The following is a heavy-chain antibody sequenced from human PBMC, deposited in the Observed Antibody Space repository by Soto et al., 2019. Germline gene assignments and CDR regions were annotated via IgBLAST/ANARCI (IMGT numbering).Heavy chain of an antibody. CDR3: ARYYDYSGGTSGGMDV. V-gene: IGHV3-53*01. D-gene: IGHD3-22*01. CDR2: IYRGDST. CDR1: GFTVTNNY. J-gene: IGHJ6*02. Sequence: PGGSLTLSFAPSGFTVTNNYMSWDHKGARKGMEWVSTIYRGDSTYYADSEKGRFTISRDNSKITLYLLMNSLRTEVTAVYYCARYYDYSGGTSGGMDVWGQGT.